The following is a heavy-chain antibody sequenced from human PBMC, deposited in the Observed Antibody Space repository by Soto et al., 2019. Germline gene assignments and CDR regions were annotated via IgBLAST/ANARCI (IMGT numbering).Heavy chain of an antibody. CDR3: ARDLGDTAIYYYGMDV. Sequence: ASVKVSCKASGYTFTSYYMHWVRQAPGQGLEWMGIINPSGGSTSYAQKFQGRVTMTRDTSTSTVYMELSSLRSEDTAVYYCARDLGDTAIYYYGMDVWGQGTTVTVSS. J-gene: IGHJ6*02. V-gene: IGHV1-46*01. CDR2: INPSGGST. CDR1: GYTFTSYY. D-gene: IGHD5-18*01.